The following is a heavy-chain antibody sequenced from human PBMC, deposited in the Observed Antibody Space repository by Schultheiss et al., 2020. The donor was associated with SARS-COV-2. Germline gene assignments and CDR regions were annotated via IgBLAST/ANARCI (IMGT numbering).Heavy chain of an antibody. CDR1: GGSISSGGYY. V-gene: IGHV4-61*08. CDR2: IYYSGST. Sequence: SETLSLTCTVSGGSISSGGYYWSWIRQPPGKGLEWIGYIYYSGSTNYNPTLKSRVTISVDTSKNQFSLKLSSVTAADTAVYYCARTARDSSGSLPSAFDIWGQGTMVTVSS. D-gene: IGHD3-22*01. CDR3: ARTARDSSGSLPSAFDI. J-gene: IGHJ3*02.